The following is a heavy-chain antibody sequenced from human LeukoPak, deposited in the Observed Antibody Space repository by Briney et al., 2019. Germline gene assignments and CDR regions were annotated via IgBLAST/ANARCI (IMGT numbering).Heavy chain of an antibody. V-gene: IGHV4-39*01. CDR2: IYYSGST. J-gene: IGHJ6*03. CDR3: ARARAVAAPYYYYMDV. D-gene: IGHD6-19*01. Sequence: SETLSLTCTVSGGSLSSSSYYWGWLRQPPGTGLEWIGSIYYSGSTYYNPSLKSRVTISVDTSKNQFSLKLSSVTAADTAVYYCARARAVAAPYYYYMDVWGKGTAVSVSS. CDR1: GGSLSSSSYY.